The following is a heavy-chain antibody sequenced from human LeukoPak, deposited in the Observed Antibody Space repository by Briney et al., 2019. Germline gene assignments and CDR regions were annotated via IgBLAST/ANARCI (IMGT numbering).Heavy chain of an antibody. V-gene: IGHV4-34*01. CDR3: ARHKLRFLEWSPFYFDY. Sequence: SETLSLTCAVYGGSFSGYYWSWIRQPPGKGLEWIGEINHSGSTNYNPSLKSRVTISVDTSKNQFSLKLSSVTAADTAVYYCARHKLRFLEWSPFYFDYWGQGTLVTVSS. CDR1: GGSFSGYY. CDR2: INHSGST. J-gene: IGHJ4*02. D-gene: IGHD3-3*01.